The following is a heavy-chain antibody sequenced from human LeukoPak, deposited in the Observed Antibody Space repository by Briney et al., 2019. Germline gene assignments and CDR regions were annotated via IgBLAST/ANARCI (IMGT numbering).Heavy chain of an antibody. V-gene: IGHV4-4*07. Sequence: SETLSLTCTVSGGSFSTYYWSWIRQPAGKGLEWIGRIYTSGNTHYNPSLKSRVTMSVDTSQIQFSLNLSSVTAADTAVYYCARFITIPGVAFDIWGQGTMVTVSS. J-gene: IGHJ3*02. CDR1: GGSFSTYY. D-gene: IGHD3-10*01. CDR3: ARFITIPGVAFDI. CDR2: IYTSGNT.